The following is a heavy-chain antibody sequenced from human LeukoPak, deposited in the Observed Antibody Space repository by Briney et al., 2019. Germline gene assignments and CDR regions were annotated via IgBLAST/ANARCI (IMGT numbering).Heavy chain of an antibody. Sequence: ASVKVSCKASGYTFTSYGISWVRQAPGQGLEWMGWISAYNGNTNYAQKLQGRVTMTRDTSISTAYMELSRLRSDDTAVYYCARGGSSSPTRPFDYWGQGTLVTVSS. V-gene: IGHV1-18*01. CDR2: ISAYNGNT. CDR3: ARGGSSSPTRPFDY. J-gene: IGHJ4*02. CDR1: GYTFTSYG. D-gene: IGHD6-6*01.